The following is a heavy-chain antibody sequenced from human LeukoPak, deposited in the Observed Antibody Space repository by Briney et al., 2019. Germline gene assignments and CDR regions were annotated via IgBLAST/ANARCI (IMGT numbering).Heavy chain of an antibody. CDR1: GYSFTSYW. Sequence: GESLKISCKGSGYSFTSYWIGWVRQMPGKGLEWMGIIYPGDSDTRYSPSFQGQVTISADKSISTAYLQWSSLKASDTAMYYCARHLGHLTTYGSGNWFDPWGQGTLVTVSS. D-gene: IGHD3-10*01. CDR2: IYPGDSDT. J-gene: IGHJ5*02. V-gene: IGHV5-51*01. CDR3: ARHLGHLTTYGSGNWFDP.